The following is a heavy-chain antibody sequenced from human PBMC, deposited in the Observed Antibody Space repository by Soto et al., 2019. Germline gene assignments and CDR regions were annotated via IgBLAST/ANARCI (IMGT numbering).Heavy chain of an antibody. CDR2: IIPIFGTA. CDR1: GGTFSSYA. Sequence: GASVKVSCKASGGTFSSYAISWVRQAPGQGLEWMGGIIPIFGTANYAQKFQGRVTITADESTSTAYMELSSLRSEDTAVYYCARAVENYYDSSGSLDPWGQGTLVTVSS. V-gene: IGHV1-69*13. J-gene: IGHJ5*02. D-gene: IGHD3-22*01. CDR3: ARAVENYYDSSGSLDP.